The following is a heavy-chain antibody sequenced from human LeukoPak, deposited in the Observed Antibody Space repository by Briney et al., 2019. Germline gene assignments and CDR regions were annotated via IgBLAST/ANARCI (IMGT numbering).Heavy chain of an antibody. J-gene: IGHJ6*03. CDR2: INHSGSA. CDR1: GGSFSGYY. D-gene: IGHD3-22*01. CDR3: ARGSIAYYYMDV. V-gene: IGHV4-34*01. Sequence: SETLSLTCAVYGGSFSGYYWSWIRQPPGKGLEWIGEINHSGSANYNPSLKSRVTISVDTSKNQFSLKLSSVTAADTAVYYCARGSIAYYYMDVWGKGTTVTISS.